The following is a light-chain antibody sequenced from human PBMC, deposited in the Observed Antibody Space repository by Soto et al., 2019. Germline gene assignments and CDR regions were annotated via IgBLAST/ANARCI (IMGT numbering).Light chain of an antibody. CDR2: RAS. CDR3: QQPWT. J-gene: IGKJ1*01. Sequence: DIQMTQSPSTLSASVGDRVTITCRASQSVGTWLAWYQQKPGQAPKLLIYRASHLESGVPSRFSGSGSGTEFTLTISSLQPDDFATYYCQQPWTFGQGTKVEIK. CDR1: QSVGTW. V-gene: IGKV1-5*03.